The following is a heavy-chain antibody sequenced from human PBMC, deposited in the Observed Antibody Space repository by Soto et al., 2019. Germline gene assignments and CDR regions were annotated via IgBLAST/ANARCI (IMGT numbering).Heavy chain of an antibody. CDR2: IYPGDSDT. V-gene: IGHV5-51*01. Sequence: PGESLKISCKGSGYIFTSYWIGCGLQMPVKGLEWMGIIYPGDSDTRYSPSFQGQVTISADKSISTAYLQWSSLKASDTAMYYCAIQGYYYDSSGYRNWFDPWGQGTLVTVS. J-gene: IGHJ5*02. CDR3: AIQGYYYDSSGYRNWFDP. CDR1: GYIFTSYW. D-gene: IGHD3-22*01.